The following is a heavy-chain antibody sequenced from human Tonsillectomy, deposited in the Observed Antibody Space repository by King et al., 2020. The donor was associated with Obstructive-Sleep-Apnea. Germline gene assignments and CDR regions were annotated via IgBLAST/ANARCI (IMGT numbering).Heavy chain of an antibody. D-gene: IGHD5-18*01. V-gene: IGHV4-39*07. CDR3: AREHRIQLWLPIDY. Sequence: QLQESGPGLVKPSETLSLTCTVSGGSISSSGYYWVWIRQPPGEGLEWIGSVYSSGSTYYNPSLKSRVTMSIDTSKNQFSLKLSSVTAADTAVYYCAREHRIQLWLPIDYWGQGTLGTVSS. CDR2: VYSSGST. J-gene: IGHJ4*02. CDR1: GGSISSSGYY.